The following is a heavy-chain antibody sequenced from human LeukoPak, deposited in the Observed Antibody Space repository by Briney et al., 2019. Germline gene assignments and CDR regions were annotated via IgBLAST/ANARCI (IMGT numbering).Heavy chain of an antibody. CDR2: ISAYNGNT. CDR3: AREPGSGWDLALTY. J-gene: IGHJ4*02. Sequence: ASVKLSCKASGYTFTSYGISWVRQAPGQGLEWMGWISAYNGNTNYAQKLQGRVTMTTDTSTSTAYMELRSLRSEDTAVYYCAREPGSGWDLALTYWGQGTLVTVSS. V-gene: IGHV1-18*01. D-gene: IGHD6-19*01. CDR1: GYTFTSYG.